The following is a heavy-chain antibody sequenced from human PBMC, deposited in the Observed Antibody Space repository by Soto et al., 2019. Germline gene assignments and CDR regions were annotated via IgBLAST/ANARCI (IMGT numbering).Heavy chain of an antibody. CDR3: ARYLGHFDG. V-gene: IGHV1-3*01. CDR2: LNGGKGNT. CDR1: GYTFTNYA. D-gene: IGHD1-26*01. Sequence: QLQLVQSGAEVKKPGASVKVSCKASGYTFTNYALHWVRQAPGQRLEWMGSLNGGKGNTKFSQKFQGRVTITRDTSASSAYMELCSLRSEDTAIYYCARYLGHFDGRGQGTLVTVSS. J-gene: IGHJ4*01.